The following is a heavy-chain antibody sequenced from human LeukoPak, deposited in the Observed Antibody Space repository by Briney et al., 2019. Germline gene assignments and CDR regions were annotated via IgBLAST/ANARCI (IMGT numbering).Heavy chain of an antibody. D-gene: IGHD2-15*01. Sequence: GGSLRLSCAASGFTFSGYWMSWVRQAPGRGLEWVATIKQDESEKTYVDSVEGRLTSSRDNAKSSLFLQMDSLRAEDTAVYYCARFGMDAAIDYWGQGTLVTVSS. CDR1: GFTFSGYW. J-gene: IGHJ4*02. CDR2: IKQDESEK. V-gene: IGHV3-7*01. CDR3: ARFGMDAAIDY.